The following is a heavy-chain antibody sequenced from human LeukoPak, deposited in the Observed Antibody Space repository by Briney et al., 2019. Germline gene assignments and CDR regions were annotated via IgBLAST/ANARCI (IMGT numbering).Heavy chain of an antibody. CDR3: ARDSGTTGEVKFDP. CDR2: IYVTGST. CDR1: GGSISSSNW. Sequence: SETLSLTCAVSGGSISSSNWWSWIRQPAGKALEWIGRIYVTGSTTYNPSLESRVTMSLDTSKNHFSLKLRSVTAADTAVYYCARDSGTTGEVKFDPWGQGTLVTVSS. D-gene: IGHD1-7*01. V-gene: IGHV4-4*07. J-gene: IGHJ5*02.